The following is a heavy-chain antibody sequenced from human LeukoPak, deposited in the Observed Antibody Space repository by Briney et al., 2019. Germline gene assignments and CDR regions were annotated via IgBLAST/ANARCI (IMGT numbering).Heavy chain of an antibody. J-gene: IGHJ4*02. CDR3: ARDSGQYYFDY. CDR2: ISSSSRTI. CDR1: GYTFSSYS. V-gene: IGHV3-48*01. Sequence: GGTLRLSCAASGYTFSSYSMNWVRQAPGKGLEWVSYISSSSRTIYYADSVKGRFTISRDNAKNSLYLQMNSLRAEDTAVYYCARDSGQYYFDYWGQGTLVTVSS. D-gene: IGHD1-26*01.